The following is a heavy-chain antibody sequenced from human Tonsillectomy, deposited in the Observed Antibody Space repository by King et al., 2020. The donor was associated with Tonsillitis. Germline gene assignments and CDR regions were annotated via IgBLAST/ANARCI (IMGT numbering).Heavy chain of an antibody. CDR1: GGSISSGSYY. CDR2: IYTSGST. V-gene: IGHV4-61*02. CDR3: ARGPLLWFGELFTDAFDI. D-gene: IGHD3-10*01. Sequence: QLQESGPGLVKPSQTLSLTCTVSGGSISSGSYYWSWIRQPAGKGLEWIGRIYTSGSTNYNPSLKSRVTMSVDTSKNQFSLKLSSVTAADTAVYYCARGPLLWFGELFTDAFDIWGQGTMVTVSS. J-gene: IGHJ3*02.